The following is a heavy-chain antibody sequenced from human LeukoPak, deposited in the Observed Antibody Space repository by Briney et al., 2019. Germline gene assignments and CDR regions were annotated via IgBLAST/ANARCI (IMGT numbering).Heavy chain of an antibody. J-gene: IGHJ3*01. CDR2: INRDGSKN. V-gene: IGHV3-7*03. CDR3: ARDSSPYCGDDCYFDAFDL. CDR1: EFTFGSYW. D-gene: IGHD2-21*02. Sequence: GGSLRLSCAASEFTFGSYWMTWARQAPGKGLEWVANINRDGSKNHFVDSVKGRFTISRDNAKNFLYLQMNSLRAEDTAVYFCARDSSPYCGDDCYFDAFDLWGQGTMVTVSS.